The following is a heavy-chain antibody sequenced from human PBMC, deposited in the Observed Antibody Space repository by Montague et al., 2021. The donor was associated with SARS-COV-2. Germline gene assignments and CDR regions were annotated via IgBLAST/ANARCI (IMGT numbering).Heavy chain of an antibody. V-gene: IGHV4-4*09. J-gene: IGHJ6*02. CDR1: GGSLRYSY. CDR3: ARVSSTALRGVIKTSGYYALDV. Sequence: SETLSLTCSVSGGSLRYSYWTWIRQAPERGLEWIGYIYHTGPTKYNPALQSRLTISVDTAKNQFFLSLTSVTAADTAVYYCARVSSTALRGVIKTSGYYALDVWGPGTTVRVSS. CDR2: IYHTGPT. D-gene: IGHD3-10*01.